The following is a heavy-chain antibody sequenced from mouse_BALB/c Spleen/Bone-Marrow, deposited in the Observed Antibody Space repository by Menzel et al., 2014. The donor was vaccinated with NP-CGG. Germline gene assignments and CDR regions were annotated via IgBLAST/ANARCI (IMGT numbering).Heavy chain of an antibody. CDR2: INSDGGST. J-gene: IGHJ4*01. CDR1: EYEFPSHA. Sequence: VKLMESGGGLVQPGESLELSCESNEYEFPSHAMSWVRKTPEKRLELVAPINSDGGSTYYPETLERRFIISRDNTKKSLYLQMNSLRYEDPALSYCARYNYRYDAYAMDYWGQESSATVSS. D-gene: IGHD2-14*01. V-gene: IGHV5-2*01. CDR3: ARYNYRYDAYAMDY.